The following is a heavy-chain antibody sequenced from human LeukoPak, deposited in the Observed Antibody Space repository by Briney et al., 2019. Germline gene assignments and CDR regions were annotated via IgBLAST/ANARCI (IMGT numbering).Heavy chain of an antibody. V-gene: IGHV4-34*01. D-gene: IGHD3-22*01. CDR1: GGSSSGYY. Sequence: PSETLSLTCAVYGGSSSGYYWSWIRQPPGKGLEWIGEINHSGSTNYNPSLKSRVTISVDTSKNQFSLKLSSVTAADTAVYYCARPTRRSSSGYLRAGVDYFDYWGQGTLVTVSS. CDR2: INHSGST. J-gene: IGHJ4*02. CDR3: ARPTRRSSSGYLRAGVDYFDY.